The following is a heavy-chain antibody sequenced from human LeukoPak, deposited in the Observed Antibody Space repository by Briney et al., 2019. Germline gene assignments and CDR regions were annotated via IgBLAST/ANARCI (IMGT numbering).Heavy chain of an antibody. Sequence: PSETLSLTCTVARVSINDYYWTWIRQPPGKGLEWIGYVSSTGNTNSNPSLRSRVSMSIDASKKQFSLRLNSLTAADTAVYYCARPYYGHSVGDAYDVWGQGTLVTVSS. J-gene: IGHJ3*01. CDR3: ARPYYGHSVGDAYDV. V-gene: IGHV4-59*01. D-gene: IGHD4-17*01. CDR1: RVSINDYY. CDR2: VSSTGNT.